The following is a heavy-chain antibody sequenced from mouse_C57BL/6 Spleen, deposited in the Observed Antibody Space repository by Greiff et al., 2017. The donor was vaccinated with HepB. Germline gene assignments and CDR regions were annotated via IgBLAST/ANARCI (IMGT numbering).Heavy chain of an antibody. CDR1: GYTFTSYG. J-gene: IGHJ4*01. CDR2: IYPRSGNT. D-gene: IGHD1-1*01. CDR3: ALITTVVDYYAMDY. V-gene: IGHV1-81*01. Sequence: QVQLQQSGAELARPGASVKLSCKASGYTFTSYGISWVKQRTGQGLEWIGEIYPRSGNTYYNEKFKGKATLTADKSSSTAYMELRSLTSEDSAVYFCALITTVVDYYAMDYWGQGTSVTVSS.